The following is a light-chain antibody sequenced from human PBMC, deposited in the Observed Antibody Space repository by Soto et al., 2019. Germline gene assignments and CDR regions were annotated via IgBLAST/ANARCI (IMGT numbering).Light chain of an antibody. CDR3: QQYNSYSSIT. J-gene: IGKJ5*01. CDR2: KAS. CDR1: QSISSW. Sequence: DIQMTQSPSTLSASVGDRVTITFRASQSISSWLAWYQQKPAKAPKLLIYKASSLESGVPSRFSGSGSGTEFTLPISSLQPDDFATYYCQQYNSYSSITFGHGTPLESK. V-gene: IGKV1-5*03.